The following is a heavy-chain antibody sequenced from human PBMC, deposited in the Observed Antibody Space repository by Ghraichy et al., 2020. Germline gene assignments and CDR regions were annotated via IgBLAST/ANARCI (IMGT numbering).Heavy chain of an antibody. CDR3: ARTSVDTAMVENYYYGMDV. Sequence: SVKVSCKASGGTFSSYAISWVRQAPGQGLEWMGGIIPIFGTANYAQKFQGRVTITADESTSTAYMELSSLRSEDTAVYYCARTSVDTAMVENYYYGMDVWGQGTTVTVSS. D-gene: IGHD5-18*01. CDR1: GGTFSSYA. J-gene: IGHJ6*02. V-gene: IGHV1-69*13. CDR2: IIPIFGTA.